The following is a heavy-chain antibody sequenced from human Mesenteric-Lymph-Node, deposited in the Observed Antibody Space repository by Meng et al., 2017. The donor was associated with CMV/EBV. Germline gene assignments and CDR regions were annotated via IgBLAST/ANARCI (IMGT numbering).Heavy chain of an antibody. D-gene: IGHD3-3*01. Sequence: ASVKVSCKASGNNFTSYYMHWVRQAPGQGLEWIGIINPSGGSTDYAQKFQGRVTMTRDTSTSTVYMELSSLRSEDTAVYYCARGSTVFRFLEWLLEGWFDPWGQGTLVTVSS. J-gene: IGHJ5*02. V-gene: IGHV1-46*01. CDR1: GNNFTSYY. CDR3: ARGSTVFRFLEWLLEGWFDP. CDR2: INPSGGST.